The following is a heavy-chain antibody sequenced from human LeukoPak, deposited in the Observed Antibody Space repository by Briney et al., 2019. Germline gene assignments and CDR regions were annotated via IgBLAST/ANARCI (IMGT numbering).Heavy chain of an antibody. Sequence: SETLSVTCTVSGGSLTSYYWSWIRQPPGKGLEWIGYIYYSGSTKYNPSLKSRVTISLDTSKNQFSLRLSSVTAADTAVYYCGRYQLPDYWGQGTLVTVSS. CDR1: GGSLTSYY. CDR2: IYYSGST. D-gene: IGHD2-2*01. J-gene: IGHJ4*02. V-gene: IGHV4-59*01. CDR3: GRYQLPDY.